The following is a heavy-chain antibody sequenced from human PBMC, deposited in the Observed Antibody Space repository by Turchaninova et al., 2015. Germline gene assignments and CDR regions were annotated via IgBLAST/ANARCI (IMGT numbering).Heavy chain of an antibody. J-gene: IGHJ4*02. CDR1: GYTFTSYY. CDR3: ARRKCSGTSCYFDY. Sequence: QVQLVQPGAEVKKPGASVKVSCKASGYTFTSYYMHWVRQDPGQGLEWMGKINPSGGSTNYAQKCQGRVTMTRDKSTSTFYMELSSLRSEDTAVYYCARRKCSGTSCYFDYWGQGTLVTVSS. D-gene: IGHD2-2*01. CDR2: INPSGGST. V-gene: IGHV1-46*01.